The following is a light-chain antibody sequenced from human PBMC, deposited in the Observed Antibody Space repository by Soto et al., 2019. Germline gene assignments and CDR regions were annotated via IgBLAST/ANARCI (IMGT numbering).Light chain of an antibody. Sequence: EIVLTQSPGTLSLSPGERATLSCRASQSVSRNYLAWYQQKPGQAPKLLIYGASNRATGIPDRFSGSGSGTDFTLIISRLEPEDFAVYYCQQFGSSHLTFGPGTKVDIK. CDR2: GAS. J-gene: IGKJ3*01. V-gene: IGKV3-20*01. CDR3: QQFGSSHLT. CDR1: QSVSRNY.